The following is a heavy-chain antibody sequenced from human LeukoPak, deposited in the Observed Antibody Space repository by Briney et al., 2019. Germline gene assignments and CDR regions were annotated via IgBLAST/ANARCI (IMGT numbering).Heavy chain of an antibody. CDR1: GFTVGNNQ. J-gene: IGHJ4*02. CDR3: ATGSPGIVAAAGARNY. D-gene: IGHD6-25*01. V-gene: IGHV3-66*01. Sequence: GGSLRLSCAASGFTVGNNQMTWVRQASGKGLEWVSLVYSGGTTRYADSVKGRFTISRDSSKNTVYLQMNSLRAEDTAVYYCATGSPGIVAAAGARNYWGQGTLVTVSS. CDR2: VYSGGTT.